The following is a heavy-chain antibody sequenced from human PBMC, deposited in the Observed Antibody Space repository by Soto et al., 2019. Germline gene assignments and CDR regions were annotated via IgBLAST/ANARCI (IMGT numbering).Heavy chain of an antibody. CDR2: IYSGGST. Sequence: EVQLVESGGGLVQPGGSLRLSCAASGFTVSSNYMSWVRQAPGKGLEWVSVIYSGGSTYYADSVKGRFTISRDNSKDTLYLQMNRLRVEDTDVYDCARVQNYYYGMDVWGQGTTVTVSS. V-gene: IGHV3-66*01. J-gene: IGHJ6*02. CDR3: ARVQNYYYGMDV. CDR1: GFTVSSNY.